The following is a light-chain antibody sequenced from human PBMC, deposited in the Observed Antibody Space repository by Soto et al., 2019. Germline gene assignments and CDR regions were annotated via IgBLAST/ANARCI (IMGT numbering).Light chain of an antibody. CDR1: QSISSY. CDR3: QQPYTTPRT. Sequence: DIQMTQSPSSLSASVGDRVTITCRASQSISSYLNWYQQKPGNAPKLLIYAASSLQSGVPSSFSGSRSGTDFTLTISSLQPEDFATYYCQQPYTTPRTFGQGTKVDIK. J-gene: IGKJ1*01. V-gene: IGKV1-39*01. CDR2: AAS.